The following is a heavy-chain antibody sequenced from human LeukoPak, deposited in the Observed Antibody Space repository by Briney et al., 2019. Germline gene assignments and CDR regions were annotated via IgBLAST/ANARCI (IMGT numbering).Heavy chain of an antibody. CDR1: GYTFTSYG. J-gene: IGHJ4*02. V-gene: IGHV1-18*01. Sequence: ASVRVSCKASGYTFTSYGISWVRQAPGQGLEWMGWISAYNGNTNYAQKLQGRVTMTTDTSTSTAYMELRSLRSEDTAVYYCARELSGYSSGNFDYWGQGTLVTVSS. CDR2: ISAYNGNT. D-gene: IGHD6-19*01. CDR3: ARELSGYSSGNFDY.